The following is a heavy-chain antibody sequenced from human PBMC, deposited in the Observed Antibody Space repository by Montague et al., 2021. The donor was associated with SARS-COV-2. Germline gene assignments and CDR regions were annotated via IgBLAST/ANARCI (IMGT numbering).Heavy chain of an antibody. CDR2: TYFTSKWSS. CDR1: GDSVSSTSAA. CDR3: ARAYCSSTSCYPIDY. J-gene: IGHJ4*02. D-gene: IGHD2-2*01. Sequence: GAISGDSVSSTSAAWNWIRQSPSRGLEWLGRTYFTSKWSSEYAPSVKSRLIISPDTSKNQFSLRLMSVTPDDTAVYYCARAYCSSTSCYPIDYWSQGTLVTVSS. V-gene: IGHV6-1*01.